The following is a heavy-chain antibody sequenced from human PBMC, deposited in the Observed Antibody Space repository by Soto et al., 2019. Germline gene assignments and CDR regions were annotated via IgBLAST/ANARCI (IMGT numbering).Heavy chain of an antibody. CDR2: ISSSGSTI. V-gene: IGHV3-48*03. Sequence: VGSLRLSCAASGFTFSSYEMNWVRQAPGKGLEWVSYISSSGSTIYYADSVKGRFTISRGNAKNSLYLQMNSLRAEDTAVYYCALLWFGELVGHAFDIWGQGTMVTVSS. CDR3: ALLWFGELVGHAFDI. J-gene: IGHJ3*02. D-gene: IGHD3-10*01. CDR1: GFTFSSYE.